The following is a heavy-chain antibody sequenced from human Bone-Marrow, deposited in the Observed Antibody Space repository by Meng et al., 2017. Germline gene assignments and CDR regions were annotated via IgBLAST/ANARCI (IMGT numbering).Heavy chain of an antibody. CDR1: GFTFSSYG. D-gene: IGHD2-15*01. V-gene: IGHV3-33*01. Sequence: QVQLVGFGGGGVQPGRSLRLSCAASGFTFSSYGMHWVRQAPGKGLEWVAVIWYDGSNKYYADSVKGRFTISRDDSRNTVYLQMNSLKTEDTAVYYCSGHIDYWGQGTLVTVSS. CDR2: IWYDGSNK. J-gene: IGHJ4*02. CDR3: SGHIDY.